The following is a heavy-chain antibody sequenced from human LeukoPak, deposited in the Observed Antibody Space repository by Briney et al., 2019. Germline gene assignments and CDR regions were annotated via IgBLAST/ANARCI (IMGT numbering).Heavy chain of an antibody. D-gene: IGHD3-10*01. Sequence: SETLSLTCAVYGGSFSGYYWSWIRQPPGKGLEWIGEINHSGSTNYNPSLKSRVTISVDTSKNQFSLKLSSVTAADTAVYYCASEHEIYGSGSYGYYYYMDVWGKGTTVTVSS. CDR3: ASEHEIYGSGSYGYYYYMDV. V-gene: IGHV4-34*01. CDR2: INHSGST. J-gene: IGHJ6*03. CDR1: GGSFSGYY.